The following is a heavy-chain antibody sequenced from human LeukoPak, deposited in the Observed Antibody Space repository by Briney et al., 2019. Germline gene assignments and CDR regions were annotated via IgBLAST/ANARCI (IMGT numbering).Heavy chain of an antibody. CDR2: IYYSGST. Sequence: SETLSLTCTVSGGSISSYYWSWIRQPPGKGLEWIGYIYYSGSTNYNPSLKSRVTISVDTSKNQFSLKLSSVTAADTAVYYCARGNYVWGSYRQPDYFDYWGQGTLVTVPS. D-gene: IGHD3-16*02. V-gene: IGHV4-59*01. CDR1: GGSISSYY. CDR3: ARGNYVWGSYRQPDYFDY. J-gene: IGHJ4*02.